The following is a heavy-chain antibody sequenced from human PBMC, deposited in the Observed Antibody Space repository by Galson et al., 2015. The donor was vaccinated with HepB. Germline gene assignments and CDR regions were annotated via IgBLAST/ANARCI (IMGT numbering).Heavy chain of an antibody. CDR1: GGTFSSCA. V-gene: IGHV1-69*13. D-gene: IGHD3-22*01. CDR2: IIPIFGTA. CDR3: ARAPYYDSSGYLLGY. J-gene: IGHJ4*02. Sequence: SVKVSCKASGGTFSSCAISWVRQAPGQGLEWMGGIIPIFGTANYAQKFLGRVTITADESTSTAYMELSSLRSEDTAVYYCARAPYYDSSGYLLGYWGQGTLVTVSS.